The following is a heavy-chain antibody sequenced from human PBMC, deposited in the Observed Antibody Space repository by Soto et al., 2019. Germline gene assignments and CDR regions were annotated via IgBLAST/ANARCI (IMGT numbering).Heavy chain of an antibody. J-gene: IGHJ4*02. V-gene: IGHV4-30-2*01. CDR3: ARETQPDYGDYSGGFDY. D-gene: IGHD4-17*01. Sequence: QLQLQESGSGLVKPSQTLSLTCAVSGGSISSGGYSWSWIRQPPGKGLEWIGYIYHSGSTYYNPSLKSRVTISVDRSKNQFSLKLSSVTAADTAVYYCARETQPDYGDYSGGFDYWGQGTLVTVSS. CDR1: GGSISSGGYS. CDR2: IYHSGST.